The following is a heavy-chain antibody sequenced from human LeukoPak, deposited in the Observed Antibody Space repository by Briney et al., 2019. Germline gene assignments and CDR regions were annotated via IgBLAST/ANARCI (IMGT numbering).Heavy chain of an antibody. Sequence: SETLSLTCTVSGGSIGSYYWSWIRQPPGKGLEWIGYIYYSGSTNYNPSLKSRVTISVDTSKNQFSLKLSSVTAADTAVYYCARVRYFDIIDYWGQGTLVTVSS. CDR2: IYYSGST. V-gene: IGHV4-59*01. CDR3: ARVRYFDIIDY. D-gene: IGHD3-9*01. CDR1: GGSIGSYY. J-gene: IGHJ4*02.